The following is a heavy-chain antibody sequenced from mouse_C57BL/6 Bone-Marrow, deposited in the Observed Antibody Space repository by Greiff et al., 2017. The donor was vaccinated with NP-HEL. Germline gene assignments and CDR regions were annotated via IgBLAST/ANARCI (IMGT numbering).Heavy chain of an antibody. J-gene: IGHJ4*01. CDR2: ISNGGGST. CDR1: GFTFSDYY. Sequence: EVMLVESGGGLVQPGGSLKLSCAASGFTFSDYYMYWVRQTPEKRLEWVAYISNGGGSTYYPDTVKGRFTISRDNAKNTLYLQMSRLKSEDTAMYYCARHNYGKAMDYWGQGTSVTVSS. CDR3: ARHNYGKAMDY. D-gene: IGHD1-1*01. V-gene: IGHV5-12*01.